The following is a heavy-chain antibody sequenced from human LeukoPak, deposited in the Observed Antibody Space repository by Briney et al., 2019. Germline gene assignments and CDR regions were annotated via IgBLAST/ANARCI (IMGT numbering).Heavy chain of an antibody. D-gene: IGHD2-2*01. CDR3: ASRTPDDYYYYMDV. CDR1: GASISSGSYY. V-gene: IGHV4-61*02. CDR2: IYTSGST. Sequence: SETLSLTCTVSGASISSGSYYWNWIRQPAGKGLEWIGRIYTSGSTNYNPSLKSRVTVRLDTSKNQFSLKLSSVTAADTAVYYCASRTPDDYYYYMDVWGKGTTVTVSS. J-gene: IGHJ6*03.